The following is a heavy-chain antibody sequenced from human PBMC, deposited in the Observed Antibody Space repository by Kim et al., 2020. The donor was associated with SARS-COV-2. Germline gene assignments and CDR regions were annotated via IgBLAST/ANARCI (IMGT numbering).Heavy chain of an antibody. CDR1: GFTFGDYA. V-gene: IGHV3-9*01. Sequence: GGSLRLSCAASGFTFGDYAMHWVRQAPGKGLEWVSGISWNSGSIGYADSVKGRFTISRDNAKNSLYLQMNSLRAEDTALYYCAKDIYQREQLVYYFDYWGQGTLVTVSS. J-gene: IGHJ4*02. CDR3: AKDIYQREQLVYYFDY. D-gene: IGHD6-6*01. CDR2: ISWNSGSI.